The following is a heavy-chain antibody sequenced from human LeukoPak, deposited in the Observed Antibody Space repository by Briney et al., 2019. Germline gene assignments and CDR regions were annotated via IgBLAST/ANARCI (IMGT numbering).Heavy chain of an antibody. J-gene: IGHJ4*02. Sequence: GGSLRLSCAASGFTFSSFWMSWVRQAPGKGLEWVAIINQDGSEKYYVDSVKGRLTISRDNAKNTLYLQMNSLRAEDTAVYYCVRDLDLGGYSSFVSWGQGTLGTVSS. D-gene: IGHD4-23*01. CDR3: VRDLDLGGYSSFVS. CDR2: INQDGSEK. CDR1: GFTFSSFW. V-gene: IGHV3-7*01.